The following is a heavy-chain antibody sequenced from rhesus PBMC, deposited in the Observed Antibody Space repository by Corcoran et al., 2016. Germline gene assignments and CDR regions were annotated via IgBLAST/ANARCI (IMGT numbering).Heavy chain of an antibody. CDR3: ARDEYYYSGSFPAY. V-gene: IGHV3S18*01. D-gene: IGHD3-16*01. CDR2: ISYTCGST. J-gene: IGHJ4*01. Sequence: EVQLVESGGGLAKPGGSLRLSCAASGFSFSDYYMYWVRQSPGKGLEWVSGISYTCGSTYYAYSVNGRFTISRENAKNTLYLQMDSLRAEDTAVYYCARDEYYYSGSFPAYWGQGVLVTVSS. CDR1: GFSFSDYY.